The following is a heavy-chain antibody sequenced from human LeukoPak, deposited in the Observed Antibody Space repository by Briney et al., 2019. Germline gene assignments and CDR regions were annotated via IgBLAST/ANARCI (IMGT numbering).Heavy chain of an antibody. Sequence: RASVKVSCKASGYTFTSYGISWVLQAPGQGLEWIGWISGYNGNTNYAQNLQGTVTMTTDKSRRTAYMELRSLRSDDTAVYYCARDLTTVTPALDSWGQGTLVIVSS. CDR1: GYTFTSYG. CDR2: ISGYNGNT. J-gene: IGHJ4*02. D-gene: IGHD4-17*01. V-gene: IGHV1-18*01. CDR3: ARDLTTVTPALDS.